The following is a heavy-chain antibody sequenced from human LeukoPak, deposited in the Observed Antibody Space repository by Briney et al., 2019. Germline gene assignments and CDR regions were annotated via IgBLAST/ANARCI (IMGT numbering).Heavy chain of an antibody. V-gene: IGHV3-30*04. D-gene: IGHD3-10*01. CDR1: GFTFSSYA. J-gene: IGHJ6*03. CDR3: AKGGAVSSKSITMVRGTRRYNYYMDV. Sequence: GGSLRLSCAASGFTFSSYAMHWVRQAPGKGLEWVAVISYDGSNKYYADSVKGRFTISRDNSKNTLYLQMNSLRADDTAVYYCAKGGAVSSKSITMVRGTRRYNYYMDVWGKGTTVTISS. CDR2: ISYDGSNK.